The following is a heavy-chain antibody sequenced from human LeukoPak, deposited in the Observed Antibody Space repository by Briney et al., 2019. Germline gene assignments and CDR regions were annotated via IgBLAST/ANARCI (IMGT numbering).Heavy chain of an antibody. CDR2: IYTSGST. CDR1: GGSISSYY. J-gene: IGHJ3*02. V-gene: IGHV4-4*07. Sequence: SETLSLTCTVSGGSISSYYWSWIRQPAGKGLEWIGRIYTSGSTNYNPSLKSRVTMSVDTSKNQFSLKLSSVTAADTAVYYCARGRDGYHFDPDAFDIWRQGTMVTVSS. D-gene: IGHD5-24*01. CDR3: ARGRDGYHFDPDAFDI.